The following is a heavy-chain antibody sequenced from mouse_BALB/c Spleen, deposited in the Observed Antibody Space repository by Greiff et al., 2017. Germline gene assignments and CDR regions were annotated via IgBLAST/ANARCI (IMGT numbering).Heavy chain of an antibody. CDR1: GFTFSDYY. J-gene: IGHJ3*01. V-gene: IGHV5-4*02. CDR2: ISDGGSYT. Sequence: EVQVVESGGGLVKPGGSLKLSCAASGFTFSDYYMYWVRQTPEKRLEWVATISDGGSYTYYPDSVKGRFTISRNNAKNNLYLQMSSLKSEDTAMYYCARASYYASSSWFAYWGQGTLVTVSA. D-gene: IGHD1-1*01. CDR3: ARASYYASSSWFAY.